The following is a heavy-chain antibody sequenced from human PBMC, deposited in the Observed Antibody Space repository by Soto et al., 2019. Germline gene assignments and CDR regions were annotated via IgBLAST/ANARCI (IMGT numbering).Heavy chain of an antibody. Sequence: EVQLVESGGGLVKPGGSLRLSCAASGFNFNSYTINWVRQAPGKRLGWLSSISSSGYIFSTDSVRGRFTISRDNAKNSVYLQINSLRAEDTAVYVCARDCSGGSCYPVMDVWGQGTTVTVSS. CDR2: ISSSGYI. CDR3: ARDCSGGSCYPVMDV. V-gene: IGHV3-21*01. CDR1: GFNFNSYT. J-gene: IGHJ6*02. D-gene: IGHD2-15*01.